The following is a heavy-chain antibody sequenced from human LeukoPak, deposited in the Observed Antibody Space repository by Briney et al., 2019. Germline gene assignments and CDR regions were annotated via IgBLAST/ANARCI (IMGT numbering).Heavy chain of an antibody. CDR3: ASLYDIVGTTVDY. Sequence: ASVKVSCEASGYTFTSYYIHWVRQAPGQGLEWMGRIDPNTGGTKSAKNFQGRVTMTRDTSISTAYMALSGLRSDDTAVYYCASLYDIVGTTVDYWGQGTLVTVSS. J-gene: IGHJ4*02. D-gene: IGHD1-26*01. CDR1: GYTFTSYY. V-gene: IGHV1-2*06. CDR2: IDPNTGGT.